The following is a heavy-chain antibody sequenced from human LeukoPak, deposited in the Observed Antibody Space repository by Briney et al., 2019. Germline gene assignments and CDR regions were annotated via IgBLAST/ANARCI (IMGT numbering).Heavy chain of an antibody. CDR3: ARVGTIFGGPLSD. CDR1: GGSISSGSYY. V-gene: IGHV4-61*02. CDR2: IYTSGST. D-gene: IGHD3-3*01. J-gene: IGHJ4*02. Sequence: PSETLSLTCTVSGGSISSGSYYWSWIRQPAGKGLEWIGRIYTSGSTNYNLSLKSRVTISVDTSKNQFSLKLSSVTAADTAVYYCARVGTIFGGPLSDWGQGTLVTVSS.